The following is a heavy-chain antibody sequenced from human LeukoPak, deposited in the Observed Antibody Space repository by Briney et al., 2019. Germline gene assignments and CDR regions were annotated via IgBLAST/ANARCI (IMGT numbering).Heavy chain of an antibody. D-gene: IGHD2-2*01. V-gene: IGHV4-34*01. CDR2: INHSGST. J-gene: IGHJ5*02. CDR3: AREDIVVVPAAIRGFDWFDP. Sequence: PETLSLTCAVYGGSFSGYYWSWIRQPPGKGLEWIGEINHSGSTNYNPSLKSRVTISVDTSKNQFSLKLSSVTAADTAVYYCAREDIVVVPAAIRGFDWFDPWGQGTLVTVSS. CDR1: GGSFSGYY.